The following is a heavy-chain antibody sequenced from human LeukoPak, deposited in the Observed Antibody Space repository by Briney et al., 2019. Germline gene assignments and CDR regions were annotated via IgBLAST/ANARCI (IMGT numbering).Heavy chain of an antibody. CDR3: ARESITGDRDFDY. CDR2: ISSGSRTI. Sequence: GGSLRLSCAASGFTFSGYSMNWVRQAPGMGLEWLSYISSGSRTIFYGDSVKGRFIISRDNAKNSLYLLMNSLRADDTAVYYCARESITGDRDFDYWGQGTLITVSS. V-gene: IGHV3-48*01. CDR1: GFTFSGYS. J-gene: IGHJ4*02. D-gene: IGHD7-27*01.